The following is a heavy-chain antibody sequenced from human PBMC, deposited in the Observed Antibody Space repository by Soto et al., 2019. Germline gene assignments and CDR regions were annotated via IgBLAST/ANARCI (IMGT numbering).Heavy chain of an antibody. J-gene: IGHJ6*02. V-gene: IGHV1-2*02. CDR2: INPNSGGT. D-gene: IGHD3-3*01. Sequence: ASVKVSCKASGYTFTGYYMHWVRQAPGQGLEWMGWINPNSGGTNYAQKFQGRVTMTRDTSISTAYMELSRLRSDDTAVYYCASNDFWSGYYENYYYYGKDVWGQGTTGTVSS. CDR1: GYTFTGYY. CDR3: ASNDFWSGYYENYYYYGKDV.